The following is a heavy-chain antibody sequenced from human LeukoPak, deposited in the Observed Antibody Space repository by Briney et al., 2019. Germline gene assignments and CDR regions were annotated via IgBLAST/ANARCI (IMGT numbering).Heavy chain of an antibody. V-gene: IGHV4-30-2*01. CDR2: IYHSGST. D-gene: IGHD3-16*02. Sequence: SETLSLTCAVSGGSISSGGYSWSWIRQPPGKGLEWIGYIYHSGSTYYNPSLKSRVTISVDRSKNQFSLKLSSVTAADTAVYYCARVSSGRYDYVWGSYPLKAFDIWGQGTMVTVSS. J-gene: IGHJ3*02. CDR1: GGSISSGGYS. CDR3: ARVSSGRYDYVWGSYPLKAFDI.